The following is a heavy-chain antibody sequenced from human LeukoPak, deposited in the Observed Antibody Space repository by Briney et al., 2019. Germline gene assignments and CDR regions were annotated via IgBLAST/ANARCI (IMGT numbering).Heavy chain of an antibody. CDR3: AKYHTSGGSFDI. D-gene: IGHD3-16*01. Sequence: KPGGSLRLSCAASGFTFSDYYMSWIRQAPGKGLEWLSYISSSSSRYTNYADSVKGRFTISRDNSKNTLYLQMNSLRAEDTAVYYCAKYHTSGGSFDIWGQGTMVTVSS. CDR1: GFTFSDYY. J-gene: IGHJ3*02. V-gene: IGHV3-11*03. CDR2: ISSSSSRYT.